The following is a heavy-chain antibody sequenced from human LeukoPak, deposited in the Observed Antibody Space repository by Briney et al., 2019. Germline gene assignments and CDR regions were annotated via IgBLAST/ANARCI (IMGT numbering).Heavy chain of an antibody. J-gene: IGHJ4*02. Sequence: PGRSLRLSCGASGFTFSDYSMNWVRQAPGKGLAWVASITSAGGYTYYADSVKGRFTISRDNAQNSLFLQMNSLRAEDTAVYFCAKDAQRGFDYSNSLQYWGQGTLVTVSS. CDR3: AKDAQRGFDYSNSLQY. D-gene: IGHD4-11*01. CDR1: GFTFSDYS. V-gene: IGHV3-21*01. CDR2: ITSAGGYT.